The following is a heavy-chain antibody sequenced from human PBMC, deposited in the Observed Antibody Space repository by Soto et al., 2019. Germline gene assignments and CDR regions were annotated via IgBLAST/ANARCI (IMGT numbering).Heavy chain of an antibody. CDR3: AREGRWLHPAAH. D-gene: IGHD5-12*01. CDR2: ISYDGTKT. J-gene: IGHJ4*02. Sequence: VQLVESGGGVVQPGRSLRLSCAPSGFTFSGFGMFWVRQAPGKGLEWVSFISYDGTKTYYADSVKGRFTISRDNPKSTLSLQMDSLRVDATAVYYCAREGRWLHPAAHWGQGTLVTGSS. CDR1: GFTFSGFG. V-gene: IGHV3-30*03.